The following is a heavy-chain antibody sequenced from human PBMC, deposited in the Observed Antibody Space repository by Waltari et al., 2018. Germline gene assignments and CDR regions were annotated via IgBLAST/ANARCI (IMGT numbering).Heavy chain of an antibody. CDR2: ISWNSGSI. Sequence: EVQLVESGGGLVQPGRSLSLSCSGSGFPFDAHAMHWVRQVPGKGLEWVAGISWNSGSIGYVDSVKGRFTISRDNAKNALYLQMNTLRAEDSAVYYCAGGNFWGGSPLTWGQGTLVTVSS. D-gene: IGHD3-3*01. V-gene: IGHV3-9*01. CDR1: GFPFDAHA. J-gene: IGHJ5*02. CDR3: AGGNFWGGSPLT.